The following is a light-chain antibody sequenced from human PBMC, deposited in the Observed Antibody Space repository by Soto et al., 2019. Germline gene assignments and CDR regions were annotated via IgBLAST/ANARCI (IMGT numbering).Light chain of an antibody. J-gene: IGKJ3*01. V-gene: IGKV3-20*01. CDR3: QQYGSSVT. Sequence: EIVLTQSPGTLSLYPGERATLSCRASQSVSSSYLAWYQQKPGQAPRLLIYGASIRATGIPDRFSGSGSGTDFTLTISRLEPEDFAVFYCQQYGSSVTFGPGTKVDIK. CDR1: QSVSSSY. CDR2: GAS.